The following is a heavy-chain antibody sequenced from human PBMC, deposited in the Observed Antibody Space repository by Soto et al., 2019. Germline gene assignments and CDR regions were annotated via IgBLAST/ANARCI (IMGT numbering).Heavy chain of an antibody. CDR1: GGIFSNFA. D-gene: IGHD6-19*01. J-gene: IGHJ4*02. Sequence: QVQLVQSGAEVKKPGSSVKVSCKASGGIFSNFAFNWMRQAPGQGLEWMGGIIPTLGTPHYAQKFLGRVTITADESTRPVYMEMSSLTVEDTAVYYCARVGLGAYDDWGQGTLVIVSS. CDR3: ARVGLGAYDD. CDR2: IIPTLGTP. V-gene: IGHV1-69*01.